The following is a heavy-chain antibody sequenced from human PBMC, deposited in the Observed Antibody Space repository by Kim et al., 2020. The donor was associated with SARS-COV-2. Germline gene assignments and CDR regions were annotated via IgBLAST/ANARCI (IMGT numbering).Heavy chain of an antibody. D-gene: IGHD6-13*01. CDR1: GFTFSSYA. CDR3: AKPSRPVRWYYGMDV. CDR2: ISGSGGST. Sequence: GGSLRLSCAASGFTFSSYAMSWVRQAPGKGLEWVSAISGSGGSTYYADSVKGRFTISRDNSKNTLYLQMNSLRAEDTAVYYCAKPSRPVRWYYGMDVWGQGTTVTVSS. V-gene: IGHV3-23*01. J-gene: IGHJ6*02.